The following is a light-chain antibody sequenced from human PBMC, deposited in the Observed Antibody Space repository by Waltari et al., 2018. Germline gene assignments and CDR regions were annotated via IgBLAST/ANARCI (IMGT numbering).Light chain of an antibody. CDR2: WAS. J-gene: IGKJ5*01. CDR1: QSVLYRSDNKNY. V-gene: IGKV4-1*01. Sequence: DIVMTQSPDSLAVSLRERATIHCKSSQSVLYRSDNKNYLGWYQQKPGLPPKLLIYWASTRESGVPDRFSGSGSGTDFTLTISSLQAEDVAVYYCQQYYSSPVTFGQGTRLEIK. CDR3: QQYYSSPVT.